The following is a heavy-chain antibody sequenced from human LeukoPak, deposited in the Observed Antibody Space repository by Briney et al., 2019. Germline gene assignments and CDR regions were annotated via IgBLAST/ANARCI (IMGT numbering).Heavy chain of an antibody. D-gene: IGHD3-10*01. J-gene: IGHJ6*03. CDR3: ARRAGRELATNRPWHYYNMDV. CDR2: IYPGDSDT. CDR1: GYSFTTYW. Sequence: GESLKISCKGSGYSFTTYWISWVRQMPGKGLEWMGIIYPGDSDTTYSPSFQGEVSISVDNSIDTAYLQWSSLKASDTATYYCARRAGRELATNRPWHYYNMDVWGKGTTVTVSS. V-gene: IGHV5-51*01.